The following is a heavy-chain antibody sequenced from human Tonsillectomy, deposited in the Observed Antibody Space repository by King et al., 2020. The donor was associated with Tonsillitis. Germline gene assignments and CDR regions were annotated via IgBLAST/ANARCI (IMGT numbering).Heavy chain of an antibody. CDR1: GFTFSRYW. CDR3: ARLKGAPDY. J-gene: IGHJ4*02. D-gene: IGHD4/OR15-4a*01. Sequence: VQLVESGGGLVQRGGSLRLSCAASGFTFSRYWMSWVRQAPGKGLEWVANIKNGGSEKDYVESLKGRFTFARDNAKNSLYLQMYSLRAEDTAVYYCARLKGAPDYWGQGTLVTVSS. V-gene: IGHV3-7*03. CDR2: IKNGGSEK.